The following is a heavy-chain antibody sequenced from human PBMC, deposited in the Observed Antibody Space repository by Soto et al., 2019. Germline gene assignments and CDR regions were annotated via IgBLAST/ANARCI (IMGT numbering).Heavy chain of an antibody. CDR3: AKRPHLTELYYYYMDV. J-gene: IGHJ6*03. D-gene: IGHD1-20*01. Sequence: GGSLRLSCAASGFTFSSYAMSWVRQAPGKGLEWVSAISGSGGSTYYADSVKGRFTISRDNSKNTLYLQMNSLRAEDTAVYYCAKRPHLTELYYYYMDVSGKGTTVTVSS. CDR1: GFTFSSYA. V-gene: IGHV3-23*01. CDR2: ISGSGGST.